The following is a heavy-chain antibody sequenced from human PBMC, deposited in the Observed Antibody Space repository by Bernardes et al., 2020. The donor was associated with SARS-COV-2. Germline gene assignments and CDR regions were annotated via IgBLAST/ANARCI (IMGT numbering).Heavy chain of an antibody. J-gene: IGHJ4*02. D-gene: IGHD1-26*01. CDR1: GYTFTNFG. V-gene: IGHV1-18*01. CDR3: ARNSGGYSLPHY. CDR2: ISAYDGKT. Sequence: ASVKVSCKASGYTFTNFGISWVRQAPGQGLEWMGWISAYDGKTNYPQKLQGRVTLTTDTSTSTAYMELRSLTFDDTAVYYCARNSGGYSLPHYWGQGTLVTVSS.